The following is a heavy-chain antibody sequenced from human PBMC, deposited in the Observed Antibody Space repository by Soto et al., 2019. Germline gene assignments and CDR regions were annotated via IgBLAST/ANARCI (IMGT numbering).Heavy chain of an antibody. CDR1: GGSISSGGYS. D-gene: IGHD3-22*01. CDR3: ARDYYDSSGYYFDY. J-gene: IGHJ4*02. Sequence: SETLSLTFAVSGGSISSGGYSWSWIRQPPGKGLEWIGYIYHSGSTYYNPSLKSRVTISVDRSKNQFSLKLSSVTAADTAVYYCARDYYDSSGYYFDYWGQGTLVTVSS. V-gene: IGHV4-30-2*01. CDR2: IYHSGST.